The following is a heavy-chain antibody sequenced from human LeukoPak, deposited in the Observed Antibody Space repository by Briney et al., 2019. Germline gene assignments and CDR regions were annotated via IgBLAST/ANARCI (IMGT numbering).Heavy chain of an antibody. CDR3: ARSSRELGGYAPWELMPPFDY. D-gene: IGHD1-7*01. J-gene: IGHJ4*02. Sequence: PGGSLRLSCAASGFTLSSSEMNWVRQAPGKGLEWVSYISRSGSTIFYADSVKGRFTISRDNAKNSLYLQMNSLRAEDTAVYYCARSSRELGGYAPWELMPPFDYWGQGTLVTVSS. CDR2: ISRSGSTI. V-gene: IGHV3-48*03. CDR1: GFTLSSSE.